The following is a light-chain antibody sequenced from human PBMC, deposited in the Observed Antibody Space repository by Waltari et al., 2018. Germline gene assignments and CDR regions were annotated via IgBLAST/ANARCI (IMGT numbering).Light chain of an antibody. CDR2: KAS. CDR1: QSISSW. CDR3: QQYSSDST. J-gene: IGKJ1*01. Sequence: DIQMTQSPSTLSASVGDRVTITCRASQSISSWLAWYQQKPGKAPKRLIYKASSLESGVPSRFSGSGSGTEFTLTISSLQPDDFATYYCQQYSSDSTFGQGTKVEIK. V-gene: IGKV1-5*03.